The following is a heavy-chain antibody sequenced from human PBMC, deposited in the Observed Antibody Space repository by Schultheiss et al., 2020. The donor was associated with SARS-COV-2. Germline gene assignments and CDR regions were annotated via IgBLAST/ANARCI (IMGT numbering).Heavy chain of an antibody. J-gene: IGHJ5*02. CDR2: IYHSGST. V-gene: IGHV4-30-2*01. CDR3: ARGQGVVVVAATGRVGWFDP. CDR1: GGSISSGGYS. D-gene: IGHD2-15*01. Sequence: SETLSLTCAVSGGSISSGGYSWSWIRQPPGKGLEWIGYIYHSGSTYYNPSLKSRVTISVDTSKNQFSLKLSSVTAADTAVYYCARGQGVVVVAATGRVGWFDPWGQGTLVTVSS.